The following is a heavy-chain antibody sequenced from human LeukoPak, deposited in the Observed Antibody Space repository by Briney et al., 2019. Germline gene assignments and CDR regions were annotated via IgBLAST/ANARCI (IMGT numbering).Heavy chain of an antibody. D-gene: IGHD5-18*01. V-gene: IGHV4-39*01. CDR1: GGSISSSSYY. CDR2: IYYSGST. J-gene: IGHJ5*02. Sequence: PSETLSLTCTVSGGSISSSSYYWGWIRQPPGKGLEWIGSIYYSGSTYYNPSLKSRVTISVDTSKNQFSLKLSSVTAADTAVYYCARGGYSYGYAWFDPWGQGTLVTVSS. CDR3: ARGGYSYGYAWFDP.